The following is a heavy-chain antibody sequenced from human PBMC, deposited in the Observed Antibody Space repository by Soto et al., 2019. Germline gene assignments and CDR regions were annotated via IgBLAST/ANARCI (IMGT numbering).Heavy chain of an antibody. Sequence: GGSLRLSCAASGFTFSDYYMSWIRQAPGKGLEWVSYISSSGSTIYYADSVKGRFTISRDNAKNSLSLQMNSLRAEDTAVYYCAREDTTVTSGRYFDLWGRGTLVTVSS. V-gene: IGHV3-11*01. D-gene: IGHD4-17*01. CDR1: GFTFSDYY. CDR2: ISSSGSTI. CDR3: AREDTTVTSGRYFDL. J-gene: IGHJ2*01.